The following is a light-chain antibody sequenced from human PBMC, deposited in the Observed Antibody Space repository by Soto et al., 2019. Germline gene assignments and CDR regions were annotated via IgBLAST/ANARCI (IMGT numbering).Light chain of an antibody. CDR2: DAS. CDR1: QSLNND. J-gene: IGKJ5*01. CDR3: QQYHRSSIT. Sequence: DIQRTQSPSTLSASVGDRVTITCRASQSLNNDLAWYQQKPGKAPNLLIYDASTLERGVPSRFSGTGSGTEFTLAINSLQTDDFATYYCQQYHRSSITFGQGTRLEIK. V-gene: IGKV1-5*01.